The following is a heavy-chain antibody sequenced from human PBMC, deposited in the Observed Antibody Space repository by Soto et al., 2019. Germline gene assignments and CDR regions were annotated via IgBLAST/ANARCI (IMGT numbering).Heavy chain of an antibody. J-gene: IGHJ6*02. Sequence: SETLSLTCAVNGGSFSGFYWTWIRQSPGRGLEWIGEINHSGSARYSPSLKSRVTISLNTSNNQFSLKLSSVTAADTAVYYCSRTPYRRQLVRYYYYGLDVWGQGTTVTVSS. D-gene: IGHD1-1*01. CDR1: GGSFSGFY. V-gene: IGHV4-34*01. CDR3: SRTPYRRQLVRYYYYGLDV. CDR2: INHSGSA.